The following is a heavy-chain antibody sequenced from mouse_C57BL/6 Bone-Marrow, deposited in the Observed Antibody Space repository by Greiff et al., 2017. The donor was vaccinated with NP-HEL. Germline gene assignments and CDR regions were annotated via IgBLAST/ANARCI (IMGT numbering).Heavy chain of an antibody. J-gene: IGHJ4*01. CDR1: GFSLTSYG. D-gene: IGHD1-1*01. CDR2: IWRGGST. V-gene: IGHV2-5*01. Sequence: VQLVESGPGLVQPSQSLSITCTVSGFSLTSYGVHWVRQSPGKGLEWLGVIWRGGSTDYNAAFMSRLSITKDNSKSQVFFKMNSLQADDTAIYYCAKGGYGSSYDIYYAMDYWGQGTSVTVSS. CDR3: AKGGYGSSYDIYYAMDY.